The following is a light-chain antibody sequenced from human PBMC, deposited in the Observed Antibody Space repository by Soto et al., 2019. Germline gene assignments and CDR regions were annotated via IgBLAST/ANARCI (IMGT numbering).Light chain of an antibody. Sequence: QSVLTQPASVSGSPGQSITISCTGTSSDVGGYNYVSWYQQHPVKAPKLMIYDVTNRPSGVSDRFSGSKSGNTASLTISGLQAEDEADYYCSSYTSSSTPNVFGTETKVTVL. V-gene: IGLV2-14*01. J-gene: IGLJ1*01. CDR1: SSDVGGYNY. CDR3: SSYTSSSTPNV. CDR2: DVT.